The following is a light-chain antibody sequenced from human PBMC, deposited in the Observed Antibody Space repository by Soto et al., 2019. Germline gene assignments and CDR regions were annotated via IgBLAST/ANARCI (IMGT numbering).Light chain of an antibody. CDR2: ANS. CDR3: QSYDSSLSGYV. CDR1: SSNIGAGNG. V-gene: IGLV1-40*01. Sequence: QSVLTQPPSVSGAPGQRVTISCTGSSSNIGAGNGVNWYQQLPGTAPKLLIYANSNRPSGVPDRVSGSKSGTTASLAITGLQAEDEADYYCQSYDSSLSGYVFGTGTKVTVL. J-gene: IGLJ1*01.